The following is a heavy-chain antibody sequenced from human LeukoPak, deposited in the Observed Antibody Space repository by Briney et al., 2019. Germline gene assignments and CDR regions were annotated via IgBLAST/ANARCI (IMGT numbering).Heavy chain of an antibody. V-gene: IGHV3-21*01. CDR1: GFTFSSYS. CDR3: ARVIQTFYYDSSGYYSSASNDF. J-gene: IGHJ4*02. CDR2: ISSSSSYT. D-gene: IGHD3-22*01. Sequence: GGSLRLSCAAPGFTFSSYSMNGVRQAPGKGLEWVSSISSSSSYTYYADSVKGRFTISRDNAKNSLCLQMNSLRAEDTAVYYCARVIQTFYYDSSGYYSSASNDFWGQGTLVTVSS.